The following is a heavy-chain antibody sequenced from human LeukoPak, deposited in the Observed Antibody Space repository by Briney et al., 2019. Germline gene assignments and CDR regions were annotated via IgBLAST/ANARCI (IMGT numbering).Heavy chain of an antibody. J-gene: IGHJ6*03. V-gene: IGHV3-21*01. Sequence: GGSLRLSCAASGFTFSDYYMNWVRQAPGKGLEWVSFISSSSSYIYYADSVKGRFTISRDNAKNSLYLQMNSLRAEDTAVYYCARDPTDIVVVVAANYMDVWGKGTTVTVSS. CDR3: ARDPTDIVVVVAANYMDV. CDR2: ISSSSSYI. D-gene: IGHD2-15*01. CDR1: GFTFSDYY.